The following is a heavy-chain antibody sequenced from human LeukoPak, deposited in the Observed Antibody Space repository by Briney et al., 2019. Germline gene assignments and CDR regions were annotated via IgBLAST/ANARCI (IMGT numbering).Heavy chain of an antibody. CDR3: AVVIDLYCSSTSCPPAWDCFDP. J-gene: IGHJ5*02. CDR2: IVVGSGNT. Sequence: SVKVSCKASGFAFTSSAMQWVRQARGQRLEWIGWIVVGSGNTNYAQKFQERVTITRDMSTSTAYMELSSLRSEDTAVYYCAVVIDLYCSSTSCPPAWDCFDPWGQGTLVTVSS. CDR1: GFAFTSSA. V-gene: IGHV1-58*02. D-gene: IGHD2-2*01.